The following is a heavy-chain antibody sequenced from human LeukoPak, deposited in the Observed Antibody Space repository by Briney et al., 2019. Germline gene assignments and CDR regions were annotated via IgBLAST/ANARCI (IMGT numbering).Heavy chain of an antibody. CDR3: ARGSYDSSGYLSYYYYYYYMDV. Sequence: SETLSLTCTVSGGSISSSVYYRGWIRQPPGKGLEWIGEINHSGSTNYNPSLKSRVTISVDTSKNQFSLKLSSVTAADTAVYYCARGSYDSSGYLSYYYYYYYMDVWGKGTTVTVSS. D-gene: IGHD3-22*01. J-gene: IGHJ6*03. CDR1: GGSISSSVYY. CDR2: INHSGST. V-gene: IGHV4-39*07.